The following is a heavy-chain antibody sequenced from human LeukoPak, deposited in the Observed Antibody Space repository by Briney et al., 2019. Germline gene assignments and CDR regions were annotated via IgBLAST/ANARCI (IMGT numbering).Heavy chain of an antibody. CDR3: ARDKLESYDAFDI. V-gene: IGHV3-21*01. CDR1: GFTVSSNY. CDR2: ISSSSSYI. Sequence: GGSLRLSCAASGFTVSSNYMSWVRQAPGKGLEWVSSISSSSSYIYYADSVKGRFTISRDNAKNSLYLQMNSLRAEDTAVYYCARDKLESYDAFDIWGQGTMVTVSS. J-gene: IGHJ3*02. D-gene: IGHD1-1*01.